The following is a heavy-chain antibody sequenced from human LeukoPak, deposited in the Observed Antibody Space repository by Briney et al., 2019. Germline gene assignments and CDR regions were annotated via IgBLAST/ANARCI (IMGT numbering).Heavy chain of an antibody. Sequence: SETLSLTCTVSGGSMSNYYWSWIRQPPGKGLEWIGHISYSGGTNYNPSLKSRVTISEDTSKNQFSLRLSSVTTADTAVYYCARRTVSHDTSSVGNWLDPWGQGTLVTVSS. CDR3: ARRTVSHDTSSVGNWLDP. J-gene: IGHJ5*02. V-gene: IGHV4-59*08. CDR1: GGSMSNYY. CDR2: ISYSGGT. D-gene: IGHD6-6*01.